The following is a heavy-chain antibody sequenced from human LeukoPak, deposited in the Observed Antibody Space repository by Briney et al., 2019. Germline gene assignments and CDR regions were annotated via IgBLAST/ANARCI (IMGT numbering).Heavy chain of an antibody. D-gene: IGHD1-26*01. CDR2: ISGSNGNT. CDR1: NYPFTRYG. J-gene: IGHJ4*02. V-gene: IGHV1-18*01. Sequence: ASVKVSCKASNYPFTRYGISWVRQAPGQGLEWMGWISGSNGNTNYAQKFQGRVSMTADAYTGTAYLELRSLRSDDTAVYYCARSGRGTYYYFDLWGQGTLVTVSS. CDR3: ARSGRGTYYYFDL.